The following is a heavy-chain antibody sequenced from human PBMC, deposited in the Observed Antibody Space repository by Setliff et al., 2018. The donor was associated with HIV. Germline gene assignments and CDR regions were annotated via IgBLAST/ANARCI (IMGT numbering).Heavy chain of an antibody. J-gene: IGHJ4*02. D-gene: IGHD3-10*01. CDR3: ARGRWFGQLESSFDH. V-gene: IGHV1-69*13. CDR1: GGTFRNYA. CDR2: IIPSLGAI. Sequence: SVKVSCKAAGGTFRNYALNWARQAPGPGLEWMGAIIPSLGAIYSAQKFQGRVTITADEYATTVYMELRSLNSEDTAVYYCARGRWFGQLESSFDHWGLGTLVNVSS.